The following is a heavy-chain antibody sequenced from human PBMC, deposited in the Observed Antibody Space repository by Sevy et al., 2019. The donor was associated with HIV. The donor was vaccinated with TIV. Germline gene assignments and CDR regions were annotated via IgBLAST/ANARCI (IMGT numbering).Heavy chain of an antibody. D-gene: IGHD3-3*01. V-gene: IGHV4-61*02. J-gene: IGHJ3*02. Sequence: SETLSLTCTVSGGSIGTGSDYWSWIRQPAGKGLEWIGRIYTSGTTNYNPFLKSRFTISLDTSKNQFSLNLSSVTAADTAVYYCARLNYDVLSGSYDAFDIWGQRTMVTVSS. CDR3: ARLNYDVLSGSYDAFDI. CDR1: GGSIGTGSDY. CDR2: IYTSGTT.